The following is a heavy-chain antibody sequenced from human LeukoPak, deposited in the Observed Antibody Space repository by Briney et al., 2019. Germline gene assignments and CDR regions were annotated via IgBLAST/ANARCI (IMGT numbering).Heavy chain of an antibody. CDR1: GYTFTSYA. J-gene: IGHJ3*02. V-gene: IGHV1-3*03. CDR2: INAGNGNT. D-gene: IGHD4-17*01. CDR3: ARSYDYGDYGAFDI. Sequence: ASVKVSCKASGYTFTSYAMHWVRQAPGQRLEWMGWINAGNGNTKYSQEFQGRVTITRDTSASTAYMELSSLRSEDMAVYYCARSYDYGDYGAFDIWGQGTMVTVSP.